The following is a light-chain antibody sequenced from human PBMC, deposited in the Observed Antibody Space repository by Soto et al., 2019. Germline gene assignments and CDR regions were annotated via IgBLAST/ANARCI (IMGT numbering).Light chain of an antibody. Sequence: DIQMTQSPSTLSASVGDRVTITCRASQSISSWLAWYQQKPGKAPKLLIYKASSLQSGVPSRFSGSGSGTEFTLTTSSLQPDDFATYYCKQYDSSPTLGQGTRVEI. V-gene: IGKV1-5*03. CDR3: KQYDSSPT. CDR2: KAS. CDR1: QSISSW. J-gene: IGKJ1*01.